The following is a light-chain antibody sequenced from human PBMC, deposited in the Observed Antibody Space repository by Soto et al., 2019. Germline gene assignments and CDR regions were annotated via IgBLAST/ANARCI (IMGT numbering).Light chain of an antibody. CDR3: QTWGTGVPV. CDR1: SGHSSYA. J-gene: IGLJ2*01. V-gene: IGLV4-69*01. Sequence: QPVLTQSPSASASLGASVKLTCTLSSGHSSYAIAWHQQQPEKGPRYLMKLNSDGSHSKGDGIPDRFSGSSSGAARYLTISSLQSEDEADYYCQTWGTGVPVFGGGTKLTVL. CDR2: LNSDGSH.